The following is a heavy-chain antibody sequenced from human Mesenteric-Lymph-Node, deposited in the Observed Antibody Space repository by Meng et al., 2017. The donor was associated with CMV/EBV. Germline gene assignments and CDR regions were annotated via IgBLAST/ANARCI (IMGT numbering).Heavy chain of an antibody. J-gene: IGHJ4*02. D-gene: IGHD6-13*01. CDR1: GYTFTTSP. V-gene: IGHV7-4-1*02. Sequence: ASGYTFTTSPFIWVRQAPGQGLEWLGWINTETGTPTYAQGFTGRFVFSLDTSVSTAYLQISSLKADDAAVYYCARAIAAAGLGGDYWGQGTLVTVSS. CDR3: ARAIAAAGLGGDY. CDR2: INTETGTP.